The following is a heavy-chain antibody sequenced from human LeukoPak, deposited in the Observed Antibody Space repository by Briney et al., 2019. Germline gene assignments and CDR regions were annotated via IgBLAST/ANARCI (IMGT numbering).Heavy chain of an antibody. Sequence: GESLKISCKGSGYSFTSYWIGWVRQMPGKGLEWMGIIYPGDTDTRYSPSFQGQVTISADKSISTAYLQWSSLKASDTAMYYCARSPLPSVPPGDYWGQGTLVTVSS. CDR2: IYPGDTDT. V-gene: IGHV5-51*01. CDR1: GYSFTSYW. J-gene: IGHJ4*02. CDR3: ARSPLPSVPPGDY.